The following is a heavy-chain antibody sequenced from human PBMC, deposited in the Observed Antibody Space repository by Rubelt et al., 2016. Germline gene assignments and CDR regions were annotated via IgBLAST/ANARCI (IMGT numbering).Heavy chain of an antibody. CDR2: ISYDGSNK. CDR3: ARGGRSSSRRYFDL. Sequence: GFTFSSYAMHWVRQAPGKGLEWVAVISYDGSNKYYADSVKGRFTISRDNSKNTLYLQMNSLRAEDTAVYYCARGGRSSSRRYFDLWGRGTLVTVSS. CDR1: GFTFSSYA. J-gene: IGHJ2*01. D-gene: IGHD6-6*01. V-gene: IGHV3-30*04.